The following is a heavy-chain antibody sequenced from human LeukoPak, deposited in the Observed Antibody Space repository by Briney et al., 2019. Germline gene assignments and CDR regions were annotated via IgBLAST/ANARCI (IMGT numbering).Heavy chain of an antibody. CDR2: IYSGGST. D-gene: IGHD2-2*01. CDR1: GFTVSSKY. CDR3: ARGCSSTSCYGFDY. V-gene: IGHV3-53*01. J-gene: IGHJ4*02. Sequence: GGSLRLSCAASGFTVSSKYMSWVRQAPGKGREWVSVIYSGGSTYYADSVKGRFTISRDNSKNTLYLQMNSLRAEDTAVYYCARGCSSTSCYGFDYWGQGTLVTVSS.